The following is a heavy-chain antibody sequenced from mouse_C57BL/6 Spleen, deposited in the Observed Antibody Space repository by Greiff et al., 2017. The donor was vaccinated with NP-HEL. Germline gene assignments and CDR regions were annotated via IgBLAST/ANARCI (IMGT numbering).Heavy chain of an antibody. J-gene: IGHJ4*01. Sequence: QVQLQQSGPELVKPGASVKISCKASGYAFSSSWMNWVKQRPGKGLEWIGRIYPGDGDTNYNGKFKGKATLTADKSSSTAYMQLSSLTSGDSAVYSCASSYESSDGYAMDDWGKGTSVTVSS. CDR3: ASSYESSDGYAMDD. V-gene: IGHV1-82*01. D-gene: IGHD1-1*01. CDR2: IYPGDGDT. CDR1: GYAFSSSW.